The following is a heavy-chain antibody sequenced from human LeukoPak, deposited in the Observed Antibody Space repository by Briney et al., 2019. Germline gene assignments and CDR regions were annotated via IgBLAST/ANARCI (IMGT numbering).Heavy chain of an antibody. Sequence: SETLSLTCTVSGGSISSYYWSWIRQPPGKGLEWIGYIYYSGSTSYNPSLKSRVTISVDTSKNQFSLKLSSVTAADTAVYYCARGGYSSSFSHFDYWGQGTLVTVSS. D-gene: IGHD6-6*01. CDR1: GGSISSYY. CDR2: IYYSGST. J-gene: IGHJ4*02. CDR3: ARGGYSSSFSHFDY. V-gene: IGHV4-59*12.